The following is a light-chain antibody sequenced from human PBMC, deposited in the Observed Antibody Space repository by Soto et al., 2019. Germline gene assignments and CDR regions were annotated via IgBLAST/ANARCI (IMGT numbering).Light chain of an antibody. J-gene: IGLJ2*01. CDR2: EVS. Sequence: QSALTQPASVSGSPGQSITISCTGTSSDVGAYTYVSWYQQHPGKAPKLMIFEVSDRPSGVSNRFSGSKSGNTASLTISGIKAEDEADYYCSSYTTSNTLVLGGGTKLTVL. V-gene: IGLV2-14*01. CDR3: SSYTTSNTLV. CDR1: SSDVGAYTY.